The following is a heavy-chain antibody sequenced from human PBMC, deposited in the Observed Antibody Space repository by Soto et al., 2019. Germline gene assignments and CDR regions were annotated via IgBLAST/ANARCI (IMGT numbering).Heavy chain of an antibody. CDR3: TTTAITMIVVVIDFQH. CDR1: GFTFSNAW. J-gene: IGHJ1*01. CDR2: IKSKTDGGTT. D-gene: IGHD3-22*01. Sequence: GGSLRLSCAASGFTFSNAWMSWVRQAPGKGLEWVGRIKSKTDGGTTDYAAPVKGRFTISRDDSKNTLYLQMNSLKTEDTAVYYCTTTAITMIVVVIDFQHWGQGTLVTVSS. V-gene: IGHV3-15*01.